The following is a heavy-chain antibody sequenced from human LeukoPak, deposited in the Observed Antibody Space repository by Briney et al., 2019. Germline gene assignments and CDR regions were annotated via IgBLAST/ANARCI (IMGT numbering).Heavy chain of an antibody. CDR1: GYTFTGYY. V-gene: IGHV1-2*02. Sequence: ASVRVSCKASGYTFTGYYMHWVRQAPGQGRERMGWINPNSGGKNYAQKFQGRVTMTRDTSISTAYMELSRLRSDDTAVYYCARDREWIQLWFGGPFLDYYYYGMDVWGQGTTVTVSS. CDR3: ARDREWIQLWFGGPFLDYYYYGMDV. CDR2: INPNSGGK. J-gene: IGHJ6*02. D-gene: IGHD5-18*01.